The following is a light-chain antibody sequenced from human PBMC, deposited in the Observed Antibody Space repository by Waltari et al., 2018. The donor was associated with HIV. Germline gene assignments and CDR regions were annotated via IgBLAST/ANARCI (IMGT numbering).Light chain of an antibody. V-gene: IGLV3-19*01. CDR3: QSRDNNGNHLI. J-gene: IGLJ2*01. Sequence: SSEVTQDPAVSVALGQTVRITCQGDSLRSFSASWYQPKPGQAPILVIYDTNNRPSGIPDRVSGSSSGNTVSLTVTGAQPEDEADYYCQSRDNNGNHLIFGGGTKLTVL. CDR2: DTN. CDR1: SLRSFS.